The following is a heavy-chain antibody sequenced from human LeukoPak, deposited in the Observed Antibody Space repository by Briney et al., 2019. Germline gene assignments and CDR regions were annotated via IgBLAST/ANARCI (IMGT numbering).Heavy chain of an antibody. CDR3: ARGHSSSWYVLPFDY. J-gene: IGHJ4*02. V-gene: IGHV3-11*05. CDR2: ISSSSSYT. D-gene: IGHD6-13*01. CDR1: GFTFSDYY. Sequence: GGSLRLSCAASGFTFSDYYMSWIRQAPGKGLEWVSYISSSSSYTNYADSVKGRFTISRDTAKNSMYLQMNSLRAEDTAVYYCARGHSSSWYVLPFDYWGQGTLVTVSS.